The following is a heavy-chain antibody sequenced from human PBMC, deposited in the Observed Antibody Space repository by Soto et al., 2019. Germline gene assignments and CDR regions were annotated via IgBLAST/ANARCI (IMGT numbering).Heavy chain of an antibody. CDR1: GFTFSSYA. CDR2: ISGSGGST. V-gene: IGHV3-23*01. CDR3: AKDRYCSGGICYSEWAFDI. Sequence: EVQLLESGGGLVQPGGSLRLSCAASGFTFSSYAMSWVRQAPGKGLEWVSAISGSGGSTYYADSVKGRFTISRDNSKNTLYLQMNSLRAEDTAAYYCAKDRYCSGGICYSEWAFDIWGQGTMVTVSS. D-gene: IGHD2-15*01. J-gene: IGHJ3*02.